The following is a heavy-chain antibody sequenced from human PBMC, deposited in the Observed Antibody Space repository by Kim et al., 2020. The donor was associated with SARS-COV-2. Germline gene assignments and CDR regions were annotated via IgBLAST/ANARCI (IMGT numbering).Heavy chain of an antibody. J-gene: IGHJ4*02. CDR3: ARDRGSSWSYYFDY. CDR1: GFTFSSYW. D-gene: IGHD6-13*01. CDR2: IKQDGSEK. V-gene: IGHV3-7*01. Sequence: GGSLRLSCAASGFTFSSYWMSWVRQAPGKGLEWVANIKQDGSEKYYVDSVKGRFTISRDNAKNSLYLQMNSLRAEDTAVHYCARDRGSSWSYYFDYWGQGTLVTVSS.